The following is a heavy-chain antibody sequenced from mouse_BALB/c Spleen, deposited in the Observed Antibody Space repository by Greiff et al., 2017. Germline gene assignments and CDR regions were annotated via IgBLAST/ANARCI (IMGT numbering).Heavy chain of an antibody. V-gene: IGHV5-15*02. Sequence: EVMLVESGGGLVQPGGSRKLSCAASGFTFSDYGMAWVRQAPGKGPEWVAFISNLAYSIYYADTVTGRFTISRENAKNTLYLEMSSLRSEDTAMYYCARDANAAMDYWGQGTSVTVSS. J-gene: IGHJ4*01. CDR1: GFTFSDYG. CDR3: ARDANAAMDY. CDR2: ISNLAYSI. D-gene: IGHD6-1*01.